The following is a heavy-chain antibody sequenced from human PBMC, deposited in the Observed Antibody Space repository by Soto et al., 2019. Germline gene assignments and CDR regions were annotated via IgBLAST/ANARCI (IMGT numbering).Heavy chain of an antibody. V-gene: IGHV3-48*03. D-gene: IGHD5-12*01. CDR1: GFTFSSYE. Sequence: GALRASCAASGFTFSSYEMDWVRQAPGKGLEWVAYISSSGTILYGDSVKGRFTISRDNTDNSLYLQMNSLTAEDTAVYYCTKEKSVMYSGYDAFDVWGRGTMVTV. J-gene: IGHJ3*01. CDR3: TKEKSVMYSGYDAFDV. CDR2: ISSSGTI.